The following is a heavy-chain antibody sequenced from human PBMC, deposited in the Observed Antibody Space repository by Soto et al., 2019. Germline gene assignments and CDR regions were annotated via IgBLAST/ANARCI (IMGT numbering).Heavy chain of an antibody. J-gene: IGHJ6*01. V-gene: IGHV4-59*01. Sequence: PSETLSLTCTVSGGSISSYYWSWIRQPPGKGLEWIGYIYYSGSTNYNPSLKSRVTISVDTSKNQFSLKLSSVTAADTAVYYCASSSLARVTICGVVLPHYYYGMDVWGQGTTVTVSS. D-gene: IGHD3-3*01. CDR1: GGSISSYY. CDR2: IYYSGST. CDR3: ASSSLARVTICGVVLPHYYYGMDV.